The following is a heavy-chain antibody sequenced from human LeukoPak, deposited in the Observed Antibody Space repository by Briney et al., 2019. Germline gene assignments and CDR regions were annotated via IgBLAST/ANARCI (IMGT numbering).Heavy chain of an antibody. Sequence: SETLSLTCTVSGGSISSDTYFWSWIRQPAGKGLEWIGRISSTGRTDYNPSLKSRVTISVDTSKNQFSLKLSSVTAADTAVYYCARSVGTYYYDSISFDPWGQGTLVTVSS. CDR3: ARSVGTYYYDSISFDP. CDR1: GGSISSDTYF. V-gene: IGHV4-61*02. CDR2: ISSTGRT. J-gene: IGHJ5*02. D-gene: IGHD3-22*01.